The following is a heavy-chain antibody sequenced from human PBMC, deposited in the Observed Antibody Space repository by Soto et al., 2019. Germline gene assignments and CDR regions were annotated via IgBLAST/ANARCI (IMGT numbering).Heavy chain of an antibody. CDR1: GFNFGSYA. V-gene: IGHV3-23*01. CDR3: VRGASLNFDY. J-gene: IGHJ4*02. CDR2: IGGGGTTT. Sequence: PGGSLRLSCAASGFNFGSYAMNWVRQAPGKGLEWVSTIGGGGTTTFYADSVKGRFTISRDNSQNTVRLQMDSLRAEDTAFYYCVRGASLNFDYWGQGTLVTVSS. D-gene: IGHD1-26*01.